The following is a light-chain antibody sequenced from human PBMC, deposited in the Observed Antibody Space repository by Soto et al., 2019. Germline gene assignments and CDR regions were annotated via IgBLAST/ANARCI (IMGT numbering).Light chain of an antibody. V-gene: IGKV3D-15*01. CDR2: DGS. CDR1: QSVSSSY. Sequence: PQSPCTLSFSRELRSTSSCSTSQSVSSSYLAWYHQKPGQASRLLIYDGSNSATGIPARFSGSGSGTDFTLIISSLQSEDLAVYYCQQYNNWSPWTFGQGTKVDI. CDR3: QQYNNWSPWT. J-gene: IGKJ1*01.